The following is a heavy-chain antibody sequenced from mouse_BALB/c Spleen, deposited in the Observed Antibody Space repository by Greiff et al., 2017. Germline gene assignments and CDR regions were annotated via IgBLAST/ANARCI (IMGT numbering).Heavy chain of an antibody. CDR3: ARSDGNYVEYAMDY. J-gene: IGHJ4*01. V-gene: IGHV1S137*01. CDR2: ISTYYGDA. CDR1: GYTFTDYA. Sequence: QVQLQQSGAELVRPGVSVKISCKGSGYTFTDYAMHWVKQSHAKSLEWIGVISTYYGDASYNQKFKGKATMTVDKSSSTAYMELARLTSEDSAIYYCARSDGNYVEYAMDYWGQGTSVTVSS. D-gene: IGHD2-1*01.